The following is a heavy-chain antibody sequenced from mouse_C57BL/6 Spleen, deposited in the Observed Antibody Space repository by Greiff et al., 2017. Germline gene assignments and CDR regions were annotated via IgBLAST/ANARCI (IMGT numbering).Heavy chain of an antibody. CDR1: GYTFTSYW. J-gene: IGHJ2*01. Sequence: QVQLQQSGAELVKPGASVKLSCKASGYTFTSYWMQWVKQRPGQGLEWIGEIDPSDSYTNYNQKFKGKATLTVDTSSSTAYMQLSSLTSEDSAVYYCARWGITTVVAPFDYWGQGTTLTVSS. CDR2: IDPSDSYT. D-gene: IGHD1-1*01. V-gene: IGHV1-50*01. CDR3: ARWGITTVVAPFDY.